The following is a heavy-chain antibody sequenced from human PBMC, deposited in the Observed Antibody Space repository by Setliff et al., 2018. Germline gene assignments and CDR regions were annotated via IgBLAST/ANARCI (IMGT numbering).Heavy chain of an antibody. CDR2: INPGGLSS. CDR3: ARAGLAAAGRKGVFDH. V-gene: IGHV1-46*01. CDR1: GYSFTSHY. Sequence: ASVKVSCKTSGYSFTSHYMHWVRQPPGQGLEWMGIINPGGLSSSSTPKFEGRVTMTRDTSTSTVYMELNSLTSDDTAVYYCARAGLAAAGRKGVFDHWGQGTLVTVSS. J-gene: IGHJ4*02. D-gene: IGHD6-25*01.